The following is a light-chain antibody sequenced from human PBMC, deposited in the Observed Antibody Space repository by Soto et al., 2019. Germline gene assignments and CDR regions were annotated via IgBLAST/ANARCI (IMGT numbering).Light chain of an antibody. J-gene: IGKJ2*01. CDR1: QSTSNC. CDR2: KAS. CDR3: LQHNSYPYT. V-gene: IGKV1-5*03. Sequence: DIQMTQSPSTLSASVGDRVTITCRASQSTSNCLAWYQQKPGKAPNLLIYKASSLESGVPSRISGSGSGTEFTLTISSPQPDDFAAYYCLQHNSYPYTFGQGTKLEIK.